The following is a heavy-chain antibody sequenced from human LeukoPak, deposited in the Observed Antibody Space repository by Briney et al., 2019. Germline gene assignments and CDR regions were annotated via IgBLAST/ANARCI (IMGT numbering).Heavy chain of an antibody. D-gene: IGHD3-10*01. CDR3: ARGFEDFDY. V-gene: IGHV3-23*01. CDR1: GFTVNNYG. CDR2: FGVGGDDT. Sequence: PGGSLRLSCAVSGFTVNNYGMNWVRQAPGKGLEWVSGFGVGGDDTHYADSVRGRFSISRDNSRTTMYLQMNSLRADDTALYFCARGFEDFDYWGQGTLVTVSS. J-gene: IGHJ4*02.